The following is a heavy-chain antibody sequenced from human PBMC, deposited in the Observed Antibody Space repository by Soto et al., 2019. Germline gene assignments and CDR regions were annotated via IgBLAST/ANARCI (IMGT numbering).Heavy chain of an antibody. Sequence: SCKASGYTFTGYYMHWVRQAPGKGLEWVSGISGSGTSTYYADSVKGRFTISRDNSKNTLYLQMNSLRAEDTAVYYCAKVPIFGVVSRSYGMDVWGQGTTVTVSS. J-gene: IGHJ6*02. CDR3: AKVPIFGVVSRSYGMDV. V-gene: IGHV3-23*01. D-gene: IGHD3-3*02. CDR1: GYTFTGYY. CDR2: ISGSGTST.